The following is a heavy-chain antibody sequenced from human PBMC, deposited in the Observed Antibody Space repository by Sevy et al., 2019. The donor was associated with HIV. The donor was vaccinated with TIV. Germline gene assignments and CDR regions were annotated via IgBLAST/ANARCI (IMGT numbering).Heavy chain of an antibody. Sequence: GESLKISCVASGFIFSSYWMNWIRQAPGKGLEWVANIKQDGSEKYYVDSVKGRFTISRDNAKNSLYLEMNTLRAEDTAVYYCATSGGETWGQGTLVTVSS. CDR2: IKQDGSEK. D-gene: IGHD3-16*01. V-gene: IGHV3-7*01. J-gene: IGHJ5*02. CDR1: GFIFSSYW. CDR3: ATSGGET.